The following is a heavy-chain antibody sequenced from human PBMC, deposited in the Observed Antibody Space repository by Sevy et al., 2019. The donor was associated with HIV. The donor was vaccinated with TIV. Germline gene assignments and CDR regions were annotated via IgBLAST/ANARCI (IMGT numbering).Heavy chain of an antibody. CDR2: IYYTGST. V-gene: IGHV4-59*01. CDR3: ARDTRQAAGLFDYYYYYYMDV. J-gene: IGHJ6*03. Sequence: SETLSLTCTVSGGSISSYYWSWIRQPPGKGLEWIGYIYYTGSTNYNPSLKSRVTISVDTSKNQFSLKLSSVTAADTAVYYCARDTRQAAGLFDYYYYYYMDVWGKGTTVTVSS. CDR1: GGSISSYY. D-gene: IGHD6-13*01.